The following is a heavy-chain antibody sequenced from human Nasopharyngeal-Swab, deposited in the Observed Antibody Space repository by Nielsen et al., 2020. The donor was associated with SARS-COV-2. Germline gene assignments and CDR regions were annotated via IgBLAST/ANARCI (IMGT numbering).Heavy chain of an antibody. CDR1: GFTFSSYA. CDR2: ISGSGGST. Sequence: ESLKISCAASGFTFSSYAMSWVRQAPGKGLEWVSAISGSGGSTYYADSVKGRCTISRVNSKNTLYLQMNSLRAEDTAVYYCAKGLLSNWFDPWGQGTLVTVSS. CDR3: AKGLLSNWFDP. D-gene: IGHD2-15*01. V-gene: IGHV3-23*01. J-gene: IGHJ5*02.